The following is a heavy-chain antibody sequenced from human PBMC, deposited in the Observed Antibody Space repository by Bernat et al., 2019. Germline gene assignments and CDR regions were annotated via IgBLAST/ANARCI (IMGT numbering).Heavy chain of an antibody. J-gene: IGHJ4*02. V-gene: IGHV3-23*01. Sequence: EVQLLESGGGLVQPGGSLRLSCAASGFTFSSYAMSWVRQAPGKGLEWISAISGSGVNSYYADSVKGRFSVSRDNSKNTLYLQMIGLRAEDTAVYYCAKDVSSSGWYGNFDYWGQGILITVSS. D-gene: IGHD6-19*01. CDR1: GFTFSSYA. CDR3: AKDVSSSGWYGNFDY. CDR2: ISGSGVNS.